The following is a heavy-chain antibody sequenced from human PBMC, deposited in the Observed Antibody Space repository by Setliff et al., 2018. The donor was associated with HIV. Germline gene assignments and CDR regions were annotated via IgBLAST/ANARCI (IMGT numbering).Heavy chain of an antibody. CDR2: IYYSGST. V-gene: IGHV4-59*01. CDR1: GGSISSYY. J-gene: IGHJ4*02. Sequence: SETLSLTCTVSGGSISSYYRSWIRQPPGKGLEWIGYIYYSGSTNYNPSLKSRVTISVDTSKNQFSLKLSSVTAADTAVYYCARGGLIYGDYVLYYFDYWGQGTLVTVSS. D-gene: IGHD4-17*01. CDR3: ARGGLIYGDYVLYYFDY.